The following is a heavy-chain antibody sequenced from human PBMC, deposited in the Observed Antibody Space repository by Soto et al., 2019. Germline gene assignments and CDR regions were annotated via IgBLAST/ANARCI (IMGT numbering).Heavy chain of an antibody. Sequence: QVQLVQSGAEVKKPGASVKVSCKASGYTFSSYDINWVRQATGQGLEWMGWMNPNSGDTNYPQKFQGRVTMTRNTSIAIAYMELSSLRSEDTAVYYCARGLKFTTPLVRGVNPYYYYYMDVWGEGTTVTVSS. CDR2: MNPNSGDT. CDR1: GYTFSSYD. J-gene: IGHJ6*03. V-gene: IGHV1-8*01. D-gene: IGHD3-10*01. CDR3: ARGLKFTTPLVRGVNPYYYYYMDV.